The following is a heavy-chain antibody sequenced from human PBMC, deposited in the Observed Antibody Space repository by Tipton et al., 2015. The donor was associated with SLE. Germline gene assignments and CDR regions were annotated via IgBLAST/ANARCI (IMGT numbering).Heavy chain of an antibody. V-gene: IGHV4-39*07. D-gene: IGHD3-16*01. CDR1: GGSISSSSYY. Sequence: LRLSCTVSGGSISSSSYYWGWIRQPPGKGLEWIGSIYYSGRTYYNPSLKSRVTISLDPPKNQFSLKLTSVTAADTAMYYCARVQAYEGFDPWGQGTLVTVSS. CDR3: ARVQAYEGFDP. J-gene: IGHJ5*02. CDR2: IYYSGRT.